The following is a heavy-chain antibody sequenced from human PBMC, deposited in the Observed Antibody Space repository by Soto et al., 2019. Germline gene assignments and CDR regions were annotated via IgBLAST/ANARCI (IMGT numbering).Heavy chain of an antibody. D-gene: IGHD2-15*01. CDR3: ARGEGYCSGGSCFGGFRKFYYYYYYMDV. Sequence: ASVKVSCKASGYTFTSYDINWVRQATGQGLEWMGWMNPNSGNTGYAQKFQGRVTMTRNTSISTGYMELSSLRSEDTAVYYCARGEGYCSGGSCFGGFRKFYYYYYYMDVWGKGTTVTVSS. V-gene: IGHV1-8*01. J-gene: IGHJ6*03. CDR2: MNPNSGNT. CDR1: GYTFTSYD.